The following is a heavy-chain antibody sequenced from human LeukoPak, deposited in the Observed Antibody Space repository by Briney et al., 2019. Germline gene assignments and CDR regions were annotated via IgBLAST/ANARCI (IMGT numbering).Heavy chain of an antibody. J-gene: IGHJ4*02. D-gene: IGHD6-13*01. CDR2: IGGSGGAT. CDR3: TKAPRALDSTSHYLYFDL. CDR1: GFTFSSFA. V-gene: IGHV3-23*01. Sequence: GGSLRLSCAASGFTFSSFAMTWVRQAPGEGLEWVSTIGGSGGATYYADSVKGRFTISRDGSMNTVYLQMNSLRAEDTAVYHCTKAPRALDSTSHYLYFDLWGLGTLLTVSS.